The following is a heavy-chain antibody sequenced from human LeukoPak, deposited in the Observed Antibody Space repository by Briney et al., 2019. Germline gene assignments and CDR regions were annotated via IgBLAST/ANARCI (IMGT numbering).Heavy chain of an antibody. CDR2: INSDGSST. CDR1: GFTFSGYW. CDR3: ARDDQRTFYGMDV. Sequence: PGGSLRLSCAASGFTFSGYWMHWVRQVPGKGLVWVSRINSDGSSTIYADSVKGRFTISRDNAKNTLYLQMNSLRAEDTAVYYCARDDQRTFYGMDVWGLGTAVTVSS. J-gene: IGHJ6*02. D-gene: IGHD3-16*01. V-gene: IGHV3-74*01.